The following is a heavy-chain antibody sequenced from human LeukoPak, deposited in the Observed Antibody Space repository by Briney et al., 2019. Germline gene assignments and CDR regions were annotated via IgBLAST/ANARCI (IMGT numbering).Heavy chain of an antibody. V-gene: IGHV4-59*01. J-gene: IGHJ3*02. CDR1: GGSISSYY. CDR2: IYYSGST. CDR3: ARGGEGAFDT. Sequence: PSETLSLTCTVSGGSISSYYWSWIRQPPGKGLEWMGYIYYSGSTNYNPSLKSRVTISVDTSKNQFSLKLSSVTAADTAVYYCARGGEGAFDTWGQGTMVTVSS.